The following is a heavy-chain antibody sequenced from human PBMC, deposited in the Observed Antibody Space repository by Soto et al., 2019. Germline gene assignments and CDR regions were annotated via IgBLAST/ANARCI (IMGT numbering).Heavy chain of an antibody. D-gene: IGHD3-9*01. Sequence: GGSLRLSCAASGFTFSSYGMHWVRQAPGKGLEWVAVISYDGSNKYYADSVKGRFTISRDNSKNTLYLQMNSLRAEDTAVYYCAKDFGEILTGYYYWGQGTLVTVSS. J-gene: IGHJ4*02. CDR1: GFTFSSYG. V-gene: IGHV3-30*18. CDR3: AKDFGEILTGYYY. CDR2: ISYDGSNK.